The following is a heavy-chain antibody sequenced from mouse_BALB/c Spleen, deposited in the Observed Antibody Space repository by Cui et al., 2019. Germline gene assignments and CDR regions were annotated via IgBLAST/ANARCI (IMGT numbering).Heavy chain of an antibody. V-gene: IGHV1-72*01. D-gene: IGHD1-1*01. J-gene: IGHJ2*01. CDR1: GYTFTSYW. Sequence: QVALEQPGAEHVRRGGSVKLYGKASGYTFTSYWMHWVKQRPGRGLEWIGRIDPNSGGTKYNEKFKSKATLTVDKPSSTAYMQLSSLTSEDSAVYYCARYDYYGSSYFDYWGQGTTLTVSS. CDR2: IDPNSGGT. CDR3: ARYDYYGSSYFDY.